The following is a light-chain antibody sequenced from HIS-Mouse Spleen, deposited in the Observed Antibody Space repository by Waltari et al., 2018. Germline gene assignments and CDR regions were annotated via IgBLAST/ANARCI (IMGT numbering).Light chain of an antibody. CDR2: AAS. J-gene: IGKJ1*01. V-gene: IGKV1-9*01. CDR1: KGISSY. CDR3: QQRNSYPPT. Sequence: DIQLTQSPSFLSASVGDRVTITCRASKGISSYLAWYQQKPGKAPKPLIYAASTLQSGVQSRFSGSGAGTEFTLTISSLQPEDFATYYCQQRNSYPPTFGQGTKVEIK.